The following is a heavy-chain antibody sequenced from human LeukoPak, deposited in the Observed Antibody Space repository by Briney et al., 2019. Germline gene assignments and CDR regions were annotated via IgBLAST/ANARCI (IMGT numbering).Heavy chain of an antibody. CDR3: ARDGYSGNDGL. CDR1: GGSISNFY. V-gene: IGHV4-59*01. J-gene: IGHJ4*02. CDR2: IYHSGST. Sequence: SETLSLTCTVSGGSISNFYWSWIRQPPGKGLEWIGYIYHSGSTNYNPSLKSRVTISVDTSKNQFSLKLSSVTAADTAVYYCARDGYSGNDGLWGQGTLVTVSS. D-gene: IGHD5-12*01.